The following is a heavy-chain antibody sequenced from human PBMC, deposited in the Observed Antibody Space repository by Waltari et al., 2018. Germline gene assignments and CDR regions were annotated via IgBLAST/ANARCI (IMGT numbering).Heavy chain of an antibody. CDR1: GGPISSSSYY. V-gene: IGHV4-39*01. Sequence: QLQLQESGPGLVKPSETLSLTCTVSGGPISSSSYYWGWIRQPPGKGLEWIGSIYYSGSTYYNPSLKSRVTISVDTSKNQFSLKLSSVTAADTAVYYCASTVYYDSSGWTYYFDYWGQGTLVTVSS. J-gene: IGHJ4*02. D-gene: IGHD3-22*01. CDR3: ASTVYYDSSGWTYYFDY. CDR2: IYYSGST.